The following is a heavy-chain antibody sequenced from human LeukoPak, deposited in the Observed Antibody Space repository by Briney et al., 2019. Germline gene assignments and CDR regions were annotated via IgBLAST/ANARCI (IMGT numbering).Heavy chain of an antibody. CDR3: AKDVGYSYGYRIYYYYYGMDV. CDR2: INNDGSST. Sequence: PGGSLRLSCAASGFTFSSYWMHWVRQAPGEGLVWVSRINNDGSSTSYADSVKGRFTISRDNAKNTLYLQMNSLRAEDTAVYYCAKDVGYSYGYRIYYYYYGMDVWGQGTTVTVSS. J-gene: IGHJ6*02. D-gene: IGHD5-18*01. CDR1: GFTFSSYW. V-gene: IGHV3-74*01.